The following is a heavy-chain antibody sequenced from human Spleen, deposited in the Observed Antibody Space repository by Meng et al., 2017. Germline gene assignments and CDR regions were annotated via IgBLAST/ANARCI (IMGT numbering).Heavy chain of an antibody. CDR1: GGSNTNNNW. Sequence: QVQLQQWGAGLLKPSGTLSLTCAVSGGSNTNNNWWLWVRQPPGKGLEWIGEIYHGGDTNYNPSLKSRVTIAIDRSKNQFSLKLSSVTAADTAVYYCASWIYSCGWQWGQGTLVTVSS. CDR2: IYHGGDT. V-gene: IGHV4-4*02. D-gene: IGHD6-19*01. J-gene: IGHJ4*02. CDR3: ASWIYSCGWQ.